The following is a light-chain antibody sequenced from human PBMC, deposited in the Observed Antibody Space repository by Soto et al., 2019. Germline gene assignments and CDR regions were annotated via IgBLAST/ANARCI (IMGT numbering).Light chain of an antibody. J-gene: IGKJ1*01. Sequence: DIQMTQSPSTLSASVGDRVTITCRASQSISSWLAWYQKKPGKAPKLLIYQASKLQSGVPSRFSGSGSGTELTLTISSLQPDDFATYYCQQYNSYPWAFGQGTMVDIK. CDR1: QSISSW. V-gene: IGKV1-5*03. CDR3: QQYNSYPWA. CDR2: QAS.